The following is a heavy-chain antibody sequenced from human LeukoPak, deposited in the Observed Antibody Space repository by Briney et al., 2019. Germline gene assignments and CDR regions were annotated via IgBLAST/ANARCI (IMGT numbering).Heavy chain of an antibody. Sequence: SVKVSCKASGYTFTSYGLSWVRQAPGQGLEWMGGIIPIFGTANYAQKFQGRVTITADESTSTAYMELSSLRSEDTAVYYCARPIFNWNPESDAFDIWGQGTMVTVSS. CDR3: ARPIFNWNPESDAFDI. V-gene: IGHV1-69*13. CDR1: GYTFTSYG. CDR2: IIPIFGTA. J-gene: IGHJ3*02. D-gene: IGHD1-1*01.